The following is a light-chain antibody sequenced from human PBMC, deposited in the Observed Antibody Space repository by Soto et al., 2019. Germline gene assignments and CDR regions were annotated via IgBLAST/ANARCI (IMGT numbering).Light chain of an antibody. CDR2: DVY. J-gene: IGLJ1*01. CDR3: SSDERSGAYV. V-gene: IGLV2-14*03. Sequence: QPVLTQPASVSGSPGQSITLSCTGTSGDVGGHNAVSWYQQHPGKAPKLLIYDVYNRPSGASNRFSGSKSGNTASLTISGLQAEDEADYYCSSDERSGAYVFGTGTKLTVL. CDR1: SGDVGGHNA.